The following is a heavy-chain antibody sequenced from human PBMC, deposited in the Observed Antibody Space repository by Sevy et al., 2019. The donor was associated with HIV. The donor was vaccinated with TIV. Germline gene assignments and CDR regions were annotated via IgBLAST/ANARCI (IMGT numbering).Heavy chain of an antibody. Sequence: GGCLRLSCAASGFRFNYHNMSWVRQAPGKGLEWISYISNSGSTTYLEDSVRGRFTISRDNAKNSLFLEMDNLTDEDAAVYYCAREGNRERQTIPLDSWGRGIPVTVSS. V-gene: IGHV3-48*02. J-gene: IGHJ4*02. D-gene: IGHD6-25*01. CDR1: GFRFNYHN. CDR2: ISNSGSTT. CDR3: AREGNRERQTIPLDS.